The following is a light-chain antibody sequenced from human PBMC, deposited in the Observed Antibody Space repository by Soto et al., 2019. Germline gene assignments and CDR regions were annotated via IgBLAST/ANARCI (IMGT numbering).Light chain of an antibody. CDR3: QQYGSSGT. CDR2: GAF. V-gene: IGKV3-15*01. CDR1: QSVSSK. J-gene: IGKJ1*01. Sequence: EIVMTQSPATLSVSPGERVTLSCRASQSVSSKLAWFQQKPGQAPRLLIYGAFTRATGIPTRFSGSGSETEFTLTISSLQSEDFAVYYCQQYGSSGTFGQGTKVDIK.